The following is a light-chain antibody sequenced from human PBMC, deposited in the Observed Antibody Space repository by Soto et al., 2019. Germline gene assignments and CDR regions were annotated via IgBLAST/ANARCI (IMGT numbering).Light chain of an antibody. CDR3: QQYGRSPPFT. CDR2: GAS. CDR1: QSVRSSY. V-gene: IGKV3-20*01. Sequence: EIVLTQSPGTLSLSPGERATLSCRASQSVRSSYLAWYQQKPGQAPRLLIYGASSRATGIPDRFSGSGSGTDFTLTISRLEPEDFAVYYCQQYGRSPPFTFGGGTKGEIK. J-gene: IGKJ4*01.